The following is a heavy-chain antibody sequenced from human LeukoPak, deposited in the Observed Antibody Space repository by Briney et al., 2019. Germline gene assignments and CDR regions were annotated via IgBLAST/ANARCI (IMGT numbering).Heavy chain of an antibody. CDR3: ARLWSTDCSGGSCPHQPNS. V-gene: IGHV4-59*08. J-gene: IGHJ4*02. CDR1: GDSITTYY. CDR2: IYYTGIT. Sequence: MPSETLSLTCNVSGDSITTYYWSWIRQPPGKGLEYIGYIYYTGITNYNPSLKSRVTMSMDTSKNQFSLKLRSVTAADTAMYYCARLWSTDCSGGSCPHQPNSWGQGTLVTVSS. D-gene: IGHD2-15*01.